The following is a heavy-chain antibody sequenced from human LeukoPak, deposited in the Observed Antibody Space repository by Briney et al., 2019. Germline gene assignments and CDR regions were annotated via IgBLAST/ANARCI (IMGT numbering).Heavy chain of an antibody. D-gene: IGHD3-22*01. CDR1: GLTFSNYW. J-gene: IGHJ2*01. V-gene: IGHV3-21*01. Sequence: GGSLRLSCAASGLTFSNYWMGWVRQAPGKGLEWVSSISSSSSYIYYADSVKGRFTISRDNAKNSLYLQMNSLRAEDTAVYYCARDQVVAITTHWYFDLWGRGTLVTVSS. CDR3: ARDQVVAITTHWYFDL. CDR2: ISSSSSYI.